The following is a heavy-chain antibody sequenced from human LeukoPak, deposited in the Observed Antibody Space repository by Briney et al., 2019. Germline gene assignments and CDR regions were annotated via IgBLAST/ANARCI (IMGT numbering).Heavy chain of an antibody. J-gene: IGHJ4*02. Sequence: GGSLRLSCAASGFTFSSYAVSWVRQAPGKGLEWVSAISGSGGSTYYADSVKGRFTISRDNSKNTLYLQMNSLRAEDTAVYYCAKLGGVAVAVDYWGQGTLVTVSS. CDR2: ISGSGGST. CDR1: GFTFSSYA. CDR3: AKLGGVAVAVDY. D-gene: IGHD3-16*01. V-gene: IGHV3-23*01.